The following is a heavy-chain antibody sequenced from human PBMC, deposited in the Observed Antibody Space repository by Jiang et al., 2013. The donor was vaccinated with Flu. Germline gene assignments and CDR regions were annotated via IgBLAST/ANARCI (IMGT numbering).Heavy chain of an antibody. V-gene: IGHV7-4-1*02. CDR2: INTNTGNP. D-gene: IGHD5-12*01. CDR1: GYIFISYV. J-gene: IGHJ6*02. CDR3: ARDPPNVVATMVNNYFGMDV. Sequence: QSGSELKKPGASVKVSCKASGYIFISYVINWVRQAPGQGLEWMGYINTNTGNPTYAQGFTGRFVFSLDTSATTAFLEISSLKAEDTAVYYCARDPPNVVATMVNNYFGMDVWGQGTTVTVSS.